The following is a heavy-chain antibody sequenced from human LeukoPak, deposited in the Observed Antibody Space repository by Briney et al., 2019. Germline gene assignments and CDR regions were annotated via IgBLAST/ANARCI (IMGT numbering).Heavy chain of an antibody. D-gene: IGHD6-13*01. CDR3: AREMGIAAADLYYYYYMDV. J-gene: IGHJ6*03. CDR1: GGSISSSSYY. V-gene: IGHV4-39*07. Sequence: SETLSLTCTVSGGSISSSSYYWGWIRQPPGKGLEWIGSIYYSGSTYYNPSLKSRVTISVDTSKNQFSLKLSSVTAADTAVYYCAREMGIAAADLYYYYYMDVWGKGTTVTVSS. CDR2: IYYSGST.